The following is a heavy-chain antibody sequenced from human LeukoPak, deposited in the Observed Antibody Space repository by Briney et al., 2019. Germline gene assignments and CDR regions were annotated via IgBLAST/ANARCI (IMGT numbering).Heavy chain of an antibody. V-gene: IGHV1-2*06. CDR2: INPNSGGT. CDR3: ARRSSSWYIFDY. D-gene: IGHD6-13*01. J-gene: IGHJ4*02. Sequence: ASVKVSCKASGYTFTVYYMHWVRQAPGQGLEWMGRINPNSGGTNYAQKFQGRVTMTRDTSISTAYMELSRLRSDDTAVYYCARRSSSWYIFDYWGQGTLVTVSS. CDR1: GYTFTVYY.